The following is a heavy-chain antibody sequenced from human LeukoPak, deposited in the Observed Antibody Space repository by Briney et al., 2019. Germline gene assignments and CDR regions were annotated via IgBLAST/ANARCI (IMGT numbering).Heavy chain of an antibody. J-gene: IGHJ3*02. CDR3: ARPVVAATTPDTFDI. CDR1: GFTFSTYS. V-gene: IGHV3-21*01. Sequence: GGSLRLSCAASGFTFSTYSGNWIRQAPGKGLEWVSSISDDSNYIFYADSVKGRFTISRDNAKNSLYLQMNSLTAEDSAVYYCARPVVAATTPDTFDIWGQGTMVTVSS. D-gene: IGHD2-15*01. CDR2: ISDDSNYI.